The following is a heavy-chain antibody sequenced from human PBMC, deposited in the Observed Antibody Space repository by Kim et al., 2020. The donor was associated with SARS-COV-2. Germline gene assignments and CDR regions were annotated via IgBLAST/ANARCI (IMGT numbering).Heavy chain of an antibody. D-gene: IGHD6-19*01. CDR3: ARYRSSGWYVGYFDY. J-gene: IGHJ4*02. CDR1: GGSISSYY. Sequence: SETLSLTCTVSGGSISSYYWSWIRQPPGKGLEWIGYIYYSGSTNYNPSLKSRVTISVDTSKNQFTLKRSSVTAADTAVYYCARYRSSGWYVGYFDYWGQGTLVPVSS. CDR2: IYYSGST. V-gene: IGHV4-59*08.